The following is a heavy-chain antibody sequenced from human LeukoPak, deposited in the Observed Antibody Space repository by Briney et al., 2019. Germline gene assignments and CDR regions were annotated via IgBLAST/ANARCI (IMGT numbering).Heavy chain of an antibody. D-gene: IGHD3-10*01. Sequence: SETLSLTCAVYGGSFSGYYWSWIRQPPGKGLEWIGVINHSGSTNYNPSLKSRVTISVDTSKNQFSLKLSSVTAADTAVYYCARRTMVRGVIKTCFDYWGQGTLVTVSS. V-gene: IGHV4-34*01. CDR1: GGSFSGYY. CDR2: INHSGST. CDR3: ARRTMVRGVIKTCFDY. J-gene: IGHJ4*02.